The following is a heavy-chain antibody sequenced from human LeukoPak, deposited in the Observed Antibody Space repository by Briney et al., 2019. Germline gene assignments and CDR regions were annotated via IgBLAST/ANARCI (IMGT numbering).Heavy chain of an antibody. CDR2: IAYDGSYQ. J-gene: IGHJ4*02. D-gene: IGHD3-10*01. CDR3: AGRGSGSYFDY. CDR1: GFILSDYG. V-gene: IGHV3-30*03. Sequence: GGSLRLSCVASGFILSDYGMHWVRQLPGKGLEWVAVIAYDGSYQYYADSVKGRFTISRDDSKNTLYLQMNSLRVEDTAVYYCAGRGSGSYFDYWGQGTLVTVSS.